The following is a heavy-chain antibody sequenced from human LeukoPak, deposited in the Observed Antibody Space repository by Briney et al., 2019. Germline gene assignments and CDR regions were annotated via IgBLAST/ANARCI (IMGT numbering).Heavy chain of an antibody. Sequence: GGSLRLSCAGSGFTFRSHSMTWVRQAPGKGLEWISYISGSSSTIHYADSVKGRFTTSRDNDKNSLYLEMNSLRAEDTAVYFCARVEKGFWSGFKMDVWGKGTAVTVSS. J-gene: IGHJ6*04. CDR2: ISGSSSTI. CDR1: GFTFRSHS. V-gene: IGHV3-48*01. CDR3: ARVEKGFWSGFKMDV. D-gene: IGHD3-3*01.